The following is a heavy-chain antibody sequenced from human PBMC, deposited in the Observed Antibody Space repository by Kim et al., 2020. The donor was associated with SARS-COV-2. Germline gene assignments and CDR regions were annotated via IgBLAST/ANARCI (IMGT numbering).Heavy chain of an antibody. J-gene: IGHJ4*02. Sequence: ASVKVSCKASGYTFTSYAMHWVRQAPGQRLEWMGWINAGNGNTKYSQKFQGRVTTTRDTSASTAYMELSSLRSEDTAVYYCARDHYRDDGELLGGAPYYFDYWGQGTLVTVSS. CDR1: GYTFTSYA. CDR2: INAGNGNT. V-gene: IGHV1-3*01. D-gene: IGHD3-10*01. CDR3: ARDHYRDDGELLGGAPYYFDY.